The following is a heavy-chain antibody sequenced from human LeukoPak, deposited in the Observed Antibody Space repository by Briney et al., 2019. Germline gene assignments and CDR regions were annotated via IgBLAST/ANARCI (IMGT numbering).Heavy chain of an antibody. Sequence: GSLRLSCVASGFTFSSYAMHWVRQAPGKGLEWVAVIWYDGSNEYFADSVKGRFTISRDNSKNILYLQMNSLRAEDTAVYYCARDIASTRMDVWGQGTTVSVSS. CDR3: ARDIASTRMDV. J-gene: IGHJ6*02. V-gene: IGHV3-33*08. CDR1: GFTFSSYA. D-gene: IGHD2-15*01. CDR2: IWYDGSNE.